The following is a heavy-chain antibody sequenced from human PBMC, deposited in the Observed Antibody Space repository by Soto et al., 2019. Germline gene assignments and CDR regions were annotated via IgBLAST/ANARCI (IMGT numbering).Heavy chain of an antibody. CDR1: GYTFTNYG. CDR3: ARSGGILQTFDS. J-gene: IGHJ4*02. D-gene: IGHD1-26*01. CDR2: ISAYKGDT. Sequence: GAVKVSCKASGYTFTNYGISWVRQAPGQGLEWMGWISAYKGDTNYAQNLRGRVTMTTDTSTNTAYMELRSLRVEDTAVYYCARSGGILQTFDSWGQGTLVTVSS. V-gene: IGHV1-18*01.